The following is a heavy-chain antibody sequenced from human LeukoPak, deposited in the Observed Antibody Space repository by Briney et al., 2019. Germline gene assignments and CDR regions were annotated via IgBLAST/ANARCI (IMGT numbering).Heavy chain of an antibody. CDR3: ARGRDYYDSSHFDY. J-gene: IGHJ4*02. CDR2: INWNGGST. D-gene: IGHD3-22*01. Sequence: GGSLRLSCAASGFTFDDYGMSWVRQAPGKGLEWVSGINWNGGSTGYADSVKGRFTIFRDNAKNSLNLQMNSLRAEDTALYYCARGRDYYDSSHFDYWGQGTLVTVSS. CDR1: GFTFDDYG. V-gene: IGHV3-20*04.